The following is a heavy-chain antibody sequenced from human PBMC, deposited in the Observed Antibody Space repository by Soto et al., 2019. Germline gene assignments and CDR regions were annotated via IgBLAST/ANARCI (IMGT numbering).Heavy chain of an antibody. Sequence: EVQLVESGGGLVQPGGSLRLSCAASGFTLRSNWMHWVRQAPGKGLVWVSRINSDGSSIRYADSVKGRFTISRDNAKNTLYLQMNSLRAEDTAVYYCARGGEYYYDSSGYDYGHFDLWGRGTLVTVSS. CDR3: ARGGEYYYDSSGYDYGHFDL. D-gene: IGHD3-22*01. CDR2: INSDGSSI. V-gene: IGHV3-74*01. CDR1: GFTLRSNW. J-gene: IGHJ2*01.